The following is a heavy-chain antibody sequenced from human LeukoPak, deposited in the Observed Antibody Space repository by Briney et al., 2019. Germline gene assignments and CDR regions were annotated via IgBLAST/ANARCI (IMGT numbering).Heavy chain of an antibody. D-gene: IGHD6-13*01. CDR1: GFTFSSYG. CDR3: AKDVGSSWYVYFQH. V-gene: IGHV3-30*18. Sequence: GRSLRLSCAASGFTFSSYGMHWVRQAPGKGLEWVAVISYDGSNKYYADSVKGRFTISRDNSKNTLYLQMNSLRAEDTAVYYCAKDVGSSWYVYFQHWGQGTLVTVSS. J-gene: IGHJ1*01. CDR2: ISYDGSNK.